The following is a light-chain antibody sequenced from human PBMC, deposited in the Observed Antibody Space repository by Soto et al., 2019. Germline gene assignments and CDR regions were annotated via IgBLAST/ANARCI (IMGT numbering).Light chain of an antibody. CDR3: QQYGSSPGIFT. CDR1: QSVSSSY. Sequence: EIVLTQSPGTLSLSPGERATLSCRASQSVSSSYLAWYQQKPGQAPRLLIYGASSRATGIPDRFSGSGSGIDFTITIKRLELEVFVVYYCQQYGSSPGIFTFVPGTKVDIK. J-gene: IGKJ3*01. CDR2: GAS. V-gene: IGKV3-20*01.